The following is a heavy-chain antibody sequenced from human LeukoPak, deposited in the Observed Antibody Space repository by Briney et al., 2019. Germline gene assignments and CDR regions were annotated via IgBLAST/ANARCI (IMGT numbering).Heavy chain of an antibody. CDR3: ARVVRYCSSTRCYNDAFDI. CDR1: GYTFTGYY. J-gene: IGHJ3*02. CDR2: INPNSGGT. V-gene: IGHV1-2*02. D-gene: IGHD2-2*02. Sequence: ASVKVSCKASGYTFTGYYMHWVRQAPGQVLEWMGWINPNSGGTNYAQKFQGRVTMTRDTSISTAYMELSRLRSDDTAVYYCARVVRYCSSTRCYNDAFDIWGQGTMVTVSS.